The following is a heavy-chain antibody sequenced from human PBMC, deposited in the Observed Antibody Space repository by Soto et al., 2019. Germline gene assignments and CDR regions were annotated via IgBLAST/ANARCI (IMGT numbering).Heavy chain of an antibody. CDR3: AKDIRYCRSTSCPTYYYYYMDV. J-gene: IGHJ6*03. Sequence: GGSLRLSCAASGFTFSSYAMSWVRQAPGKGLEWVSAISGSGGSTYYADSVKGRFTISRDNSKNTLYLQMNSLRAEDTAVYYCAKDIRYCRSTSCPTYYYYYMDVWGKGTTVTVSS. D-gene: IGHD2-2*01. CDR2: ISGSGGST. V-gene: IGHV3-23*01. CDR1: GFTFSSYA.